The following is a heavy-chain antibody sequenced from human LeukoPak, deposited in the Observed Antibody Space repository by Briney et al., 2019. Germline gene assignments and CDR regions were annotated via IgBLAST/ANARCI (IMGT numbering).Heavy chain of an antibody. CDR2: ISAYNGNT. J-gene: IGHJ5*02. V-gene: IGHV1-18*01. CDR1: GYTFTSYG. Sequence: ASVKVSCKASGYTFTSYGISWVRQAPGQGLEWMGWISAYNGNTNYAQKLQGRVTMTTDTSTSTAYMELRSLRSDDTAVYYCARTGRHDIMTGYNGRFDPWCQGTLVTVSS. CDR3: ARTGRHDIMTGYNGRFDP. D-gene: IGHD3-9*01.